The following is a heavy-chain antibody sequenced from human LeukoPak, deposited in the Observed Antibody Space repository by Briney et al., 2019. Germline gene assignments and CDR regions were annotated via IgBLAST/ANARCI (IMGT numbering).Heavy chain of an antibody. Sequence: GGSLRLSCAASGFTFSSYWMSWVRQAPGKGLEWVANIKQDGSEKYYVDSVKGRFTISRDNAKNSLYLQMNSLRAEDTAVYYCARSGVVPAASAFDIWGQGTMVTVSS. CDR3: ARSGVVPAASAFDI. CDR2: IKQDGSEK. D-gene: IGHD2-2*01. V-gene: IGHV3-7*01. CDR1: GFTFSSYW. J-gene: IGHJ3*02.